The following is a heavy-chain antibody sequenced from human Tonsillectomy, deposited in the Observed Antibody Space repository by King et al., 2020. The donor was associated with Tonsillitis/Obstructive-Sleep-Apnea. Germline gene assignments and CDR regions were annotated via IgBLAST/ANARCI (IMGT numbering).Heavy chain of an antibody. Sequence: VQLVESGAEVKKPGASVTVSCQTSGYSFTSYGINWVRQAPGQGLEWMGWISAYNGDTNYAQKLQGRVTMTKDTSTSTAYLELRSLRSDDTAVYYCARDNRDIVPTIKFDYWGQGTLVTVSS. V-gene: IGHV1-18*01. J-gene: IGHJ4*02. CDR3: ARDNRDIVPTIKFDY. CDR2: ISAYNGDT. D-gene: IGHD5-12*01. CDR1: GYSFTSYG.